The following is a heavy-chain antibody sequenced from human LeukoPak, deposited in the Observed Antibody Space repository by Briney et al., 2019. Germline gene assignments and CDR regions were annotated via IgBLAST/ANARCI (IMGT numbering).Heavy chain of an antibody. CDR1: GYTFSMYG. V-gene: IGHV1-18*01. CDR3: ARDLLVRGAVSSY. Sequence: WASVKVSCKTSGYTFSMYGITWVRQAPGQGLEWMGWIRTHNGDTKYAESLQDRVTMTTDTATSTVYMELRSLTSDDTAVYYCARDLLVRGAVSSYWGQGTLVTVSS. D-gene: IGHD3-10*01. J-gene: IGHJ4*02. CDR2: IRTHNGDT.